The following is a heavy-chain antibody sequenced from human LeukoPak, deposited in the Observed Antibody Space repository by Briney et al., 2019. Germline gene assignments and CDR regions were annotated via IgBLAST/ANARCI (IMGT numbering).Heavy chain of an antibody. CDR1: GFTFSSYG. D-gene: IGHD3-9*01. V-gene: IGHV3-30*02. CDR3: ARLRYFPGNYYYYYMDV. CDR2: IRYDGKNK. Sequence: GGSLRLSCAASGFTFSSYGMHWVRQAPGKGLEWVAFIRYDGKNKYYADSVKGRFTISRDNSKNTLYLQMNSLRAEDTAVFYCARLRYFPGNYYYYYMDVWGKGTTVTISS. J-gene: IGHJ6*03.